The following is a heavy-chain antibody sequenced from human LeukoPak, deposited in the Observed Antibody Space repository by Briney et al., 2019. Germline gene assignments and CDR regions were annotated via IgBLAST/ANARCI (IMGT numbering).Heavy chain of an antibody. D-gene: IGHD6-13*01. CDR3: ARDAAPGYSGSWYWEN. CDR2: ISSSGSTI. V-gene: IGHV3-11*01. CDR1: GFTFSDYY. Sequence: GGSLRLSCAASGFTFSDYYMSWIRQAPGKGLEWVSYISSSGSTIYYADSVKGRFTISRDNAKNTLYLQMNSLRAEDTAVYYCARDAAPGYSGSWYWENWSQGTLVTVSS. J-gene: IGHJ4*02.